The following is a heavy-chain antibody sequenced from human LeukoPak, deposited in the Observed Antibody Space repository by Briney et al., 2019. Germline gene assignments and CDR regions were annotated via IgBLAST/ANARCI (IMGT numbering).Heavy chain of an antibody. D-gene: IGHD3-22*01. CDR1: GGSISSGGYY. V-gene: IGHV4-31*03. CDR3: ARGSGYYYYFDY. J-gene: IGHJ4*02. Sequence: PSETLSLTCTVSGGSISSGGYYWSWIRQHPGKGLEWIGYIYYSGSTYYNPSLKSRVTISVDTSKNQFSLKLSSVTAADTAVYYCARGSGYYYYFDYWGQGTLVTVSS. CDR2: IYYSGST.